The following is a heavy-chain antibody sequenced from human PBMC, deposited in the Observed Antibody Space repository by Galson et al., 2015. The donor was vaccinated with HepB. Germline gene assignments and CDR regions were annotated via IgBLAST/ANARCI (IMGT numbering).Heavy chain of an antibody. Sequence: SVKVSCKASGDTFSNYAISWVRQAPGQGLEWMGGIIPMFGTASYAQKFQGRVTITEDESTSTDYMELSSLRSEDTAVYYCARDREGAAELERRGYFDYWGQGTLVTVSS. J-gene: IGHJ4*02. CDR1: GDTFSNYA. CDR2: IIPMFGTA. CDR3: ARDREGAAELERRGYFDY. D-gene: IGHD1-1*01. V-gene: IGHV1-69*13.